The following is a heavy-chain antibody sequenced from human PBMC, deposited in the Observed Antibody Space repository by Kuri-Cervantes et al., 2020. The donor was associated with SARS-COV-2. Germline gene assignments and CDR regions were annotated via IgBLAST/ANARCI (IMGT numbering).Heavy chain of an antibody. J-gene: IGHJ3*02. CDR2: IIPIFGTA. V-gene: IGHV1-69*05. CDR3: ARDRVLGSGALDAFDI. CDR1: GGTFSSYA. D-gene: IGHD7-27*01. Sequence: SVKVSCKASGGTFSSYAISWVRQAPGQGLEWMGGIIPIFGTANYAQKFQGRVTMTRDTSISTAYMELSRLRSDDTAVYYCARDRVLGSGALDAFDIWGQGTMVTVSS.